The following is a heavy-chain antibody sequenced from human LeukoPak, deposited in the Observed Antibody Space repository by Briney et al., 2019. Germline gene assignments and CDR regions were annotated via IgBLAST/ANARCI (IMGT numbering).Heavy chain of an antibody. J-gene: IGHJ4*02. V-gene: IGHV4-34*01. CDR3: ARGGGDY. D-gene: IGHD3-16*01. Sequence: GSLRLSCAASGFTFSNAWMSWVRQPPGKGLEWIGEINHSGSTNYNPSLKSRVTISVDTSKNQFSLKLSSVTAADTAVYYCARGGGDYWGQGTLVTVSS. CDR2: INHSGST. CDR1: GFTFSNAW.